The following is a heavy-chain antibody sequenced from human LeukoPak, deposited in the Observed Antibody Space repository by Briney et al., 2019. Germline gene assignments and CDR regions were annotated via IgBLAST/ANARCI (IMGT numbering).Heavy chain of an antibody. CDR3: ARAPRFVVRGNYYYYMDV. CDR2: IYYSGST. Sequence: SETLPLTCTVSGGSISSSSYYWGWLRQPPGRGLEWIGSIYYSGSTYYNPSLKSRVTISVDTSKNQFSLKLSSVTAADTAVYYCARAPRFVVRGNYYYYMDVWGKGTTVTVSS. D-gene: IGHD3-10*01. CDR1: GGSISSSSYY. V-gene: IGHV4-39*01. J-gene: IGHJ6*03.